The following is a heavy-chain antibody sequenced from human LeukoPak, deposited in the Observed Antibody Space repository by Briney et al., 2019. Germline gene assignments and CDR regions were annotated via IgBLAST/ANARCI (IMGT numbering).Heavy chain of an antibody. CDR2: IYYSGST. V-gene: IGHV4-59*01. D-gene: IGHD6-19*01. CDR3: ARQYSSGWYSILWYFDL. Sequence: SETLSLTCTVSGGSISSYYWSWIRQPPGKGLEWIGYIYYSGSTNYNPSLKSRVTISVDTSKNQFSLKLSSVTAADTAVYYCARQYSSGWYSILWYFDLWGRGTLVTVSS. J-gene: IGHJ2*01. CDR1: GGSISSYY.